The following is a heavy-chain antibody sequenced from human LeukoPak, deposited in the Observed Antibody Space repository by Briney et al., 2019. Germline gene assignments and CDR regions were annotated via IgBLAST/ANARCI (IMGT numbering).Heavy chain of an antibody. CDR1: GFTFSSYA. J-gene: IGHJ4*02. D-gene: IGHD6-6*01. Sequence: SGGSLRLSCVASGFTFSSYAMSWVRQAPGKGLEWVSAISSSGGSTNYADSVKGRFTVSRDNSKNTLYLQMNSLRAEDTAVYYCAKDRLWGNWQLVPFDYWGQGTLVTVSS. CDR3: AKDRLWGNWQLVPFDY. V-gene: IGHV3-23*01. CDR2: ISSSGGST.